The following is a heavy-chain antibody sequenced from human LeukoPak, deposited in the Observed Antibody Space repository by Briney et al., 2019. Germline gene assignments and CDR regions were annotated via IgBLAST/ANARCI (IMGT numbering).Heavy chain of an antibody. Sequence: SETLSLTCTVSGGSISNTTYRWAWIRQPPGRGLEWIGSIYSSGSTYYNPSLKSRVTMSIDASKNQLSLKLRSVAAADTAVFYCARPTPDSSGYYGGMDVWGQGTTVTVSS. V-gene: IGHV4-39*01. CDR2: IYSSGST. J-gene: IGHJ6*02. CDR1: GGSISNTTYR. D-gene: IGHD3-22*01. CDR3: ARPTPDSSGYYGGMDV.